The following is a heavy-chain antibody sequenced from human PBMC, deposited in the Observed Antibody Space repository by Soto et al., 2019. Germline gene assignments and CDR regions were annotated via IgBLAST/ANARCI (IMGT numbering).Heavy chain of an antibody. J-gene: IGHJ6*03. V-gene: IGHV4-34*01. CDR3: AIAVTTPPCYYYYMDV. D-gene: IGHD4-17*01. Sequence: QVQLQQWGAGLLKPSETLSLTCAVYGGSFSGYYWSWIRQPPGKGLEWIGEINHSGSTNYNPSLKSGITISVDTTKNQFSLKRSAVTAAETAVYYGAIAVTTPPCYYYYMDVWGKGTTVTVSS. CDR1: GGSFSGYY. CDR2: INHSGST.